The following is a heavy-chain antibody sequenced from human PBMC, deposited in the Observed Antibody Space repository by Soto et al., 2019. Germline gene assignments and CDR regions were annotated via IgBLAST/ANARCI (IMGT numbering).Heavy chain of an antibody. CDR3: ARESFVLMVYADGMDV. V-gene: IGHV3-33*01. CDR1: GFTFSSYG. CDR2: IWYDGSNK. J-gene: IGHJ6*02. Sequence: QVQLVESGGGVVQPGRSLRLSCAASGFTFSSYGMHWVRQAPGKGLEWVAVIWYDGSNKYYADSVKGRFTISRDNSKNTLYLQMNSLRAEDTAVYYCARESFVLMVYADGMDVWGQGTTVTVSS. D-gene: IGHD2-8*01.